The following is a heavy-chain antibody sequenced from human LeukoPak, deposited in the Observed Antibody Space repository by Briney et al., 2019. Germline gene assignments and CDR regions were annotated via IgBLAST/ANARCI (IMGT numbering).Heavy chain of an antibody. CDR2: INPSGGST. D-gene: IGHD2-2*01. J-gene: IGHJ4*02. CDR3: ARLGGLGSDCSSTSCSPFDY. CDR1: GYTFTSYY. V-gene: IGHV1-46*01. Sequence: ASVKVSCKASGYTFTSYYMHWVRQAPGQGLEWMGIINPSGGSTSYAQKFQGRVTMTRDTSTSTVYMELSSLRSEDTAVYYCARLGGLGSDCSSTSCSPFDYWGQGTLVTVSS.